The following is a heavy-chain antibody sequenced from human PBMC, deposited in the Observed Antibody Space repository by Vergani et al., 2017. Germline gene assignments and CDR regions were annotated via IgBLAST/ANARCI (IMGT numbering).Heavy chain of an antibody. CDR3: AKDLFGGSYSYYFDY. D-gene: IGHD1-26*01. V-gene: IGHV3-30*18. CDR1: GFTFSSYG. J-gene: IGHJ4*02. CDR2: ISYDGSNK. Sequence: QVQLLESGGGVVQPGRSLRLSCAASGFTFSSYGMHWVRQAPGKGLEWVAVISYDGSNKYYADSVKGRFTISRDNSKNTLYLQMNSLRAEDTAVYYCAKDLFGGSYSYYFDYWGQGTLVTVSS.